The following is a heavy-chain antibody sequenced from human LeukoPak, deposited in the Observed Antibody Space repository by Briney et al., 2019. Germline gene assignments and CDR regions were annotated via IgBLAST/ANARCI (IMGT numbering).Heavy chain of an antibody. CDR3: ASYSGWYSSFDY. D-gene: IGHD6-19*01. Sequence: GGSLRLSCAASGFTFSSYSMNWVRQAPGKGLEWVSSISSSSSYIYYADSVKGRFTISRDNAKNSLYLQMNSLRAEDTAVYYCASYSGWYSSFDYWGQGTLVTVSS. J-gene: IGHJ4*02. V-gene: IGHV3-21*01. CDR1: GFTFSSYS. CDR2: ISSSSSYI.